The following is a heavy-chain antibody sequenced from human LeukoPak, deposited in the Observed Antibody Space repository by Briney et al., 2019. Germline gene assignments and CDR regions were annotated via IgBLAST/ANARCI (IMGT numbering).Heavy chain of an antibody. CDR1: GFTFGDYA. CDR2: IRSKAYGGTT. V-gene: IGHV3-49*04. CDR3: TRENTLEGFLR. J-gene: IGHJ4*02. Sequence: GGSLRLSCTASGFTFGDYAMSWVRQAPGKGLEWVGFIRSKAYGGTTEYAASVKGRFTISRDDSKSIAYLQMNSLKTEDTAVYYCTRENTLEGFLRWGQGTLVTVSS.